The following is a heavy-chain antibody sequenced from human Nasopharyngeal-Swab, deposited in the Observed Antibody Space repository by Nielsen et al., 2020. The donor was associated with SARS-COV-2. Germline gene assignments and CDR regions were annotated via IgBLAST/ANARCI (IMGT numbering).Heavy chain of an antibody. V-gene: IGHV3-30*03. D-gene: IGHD3-10*01. CDR1: GFIFKKYD. J-gene: IGHJ4*02. Sequence: GESLKISCAASGFIFKKYDMYWVRQAPGKGLDWVAVISDDGSHKYYADSVKGRFTVSRDNTKNTMYLQMYSLRPEDTAVYYCARGDEKLLWLGERRNGLDNWGQGTLVTVSS. CDR2: ISDDGSHK. CDR3: ARGDEKLLWLGERRNGLDN.